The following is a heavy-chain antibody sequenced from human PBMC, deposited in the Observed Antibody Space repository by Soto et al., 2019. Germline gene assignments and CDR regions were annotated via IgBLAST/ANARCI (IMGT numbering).Heavy chain of an antibody. CDR2: ISYSGNT. CDR3: ARARIVVAGTIVDS. V-gene: IGHV4-59*08. Sequence: SETLSLTCTVSGGSISNFYWSWIRQPPGKGLEWIGYISYSGNTNYNPSLTSQVTMSIDTSKNHFSLNLTSVTAAFTSVYYCARARIVVAGTIVDSWAQGTLVTVSS. D-gene: IGHD6-19*01. J-gene: IGHJ4*02. CDR1: GGSISNFY.